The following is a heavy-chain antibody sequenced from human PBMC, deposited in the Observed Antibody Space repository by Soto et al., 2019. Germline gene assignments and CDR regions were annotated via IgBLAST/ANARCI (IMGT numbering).Heavy chain of an antibody. CDR3: AGIRPPLY. CDR1: GFTVRSNY. Sequence: EVQLVESGGGLVQPGGSLRLSCAVSGFTVRSNYMSWVRQAPGKGLEWVSIIYSGGSTYYADSVKGRFTISRDNSKNTLYLQMNSLRAEVTAVYYCAGIRPPLYWGQGTLVTVSS. V-gene: IGHV3-66*01. CDR2: IYSGGST. J-gene: IGHJ4*02. D-gene: IGHD5-18*01.